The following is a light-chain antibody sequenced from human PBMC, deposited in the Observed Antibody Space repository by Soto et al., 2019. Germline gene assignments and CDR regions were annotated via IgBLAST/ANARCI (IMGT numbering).Light chain of an antibody. CDR1: SSNIGAGYD. Sequence: QSVLTQPPSVSGAPGQRVTISCTGSSSNIGAGYDVHWYQQFPGTAPKLLIDANNNRPSGAPDRFSASKSGTSASLAITGLQADDEADYYAQSYDTNLRGVFGTGTKLTVL. CDR2: ANN. CDR3: QSYDTNLRGV. J-gene: IGLJ1*01. V-gene: IGLV1-40*01.